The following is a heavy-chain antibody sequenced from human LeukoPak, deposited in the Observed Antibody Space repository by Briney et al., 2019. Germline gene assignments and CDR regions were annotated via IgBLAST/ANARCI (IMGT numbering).Heavy chain of an antibody. CDR3: ARAVGGYKAGIFDP. V-gene: IGHV4-4*07. CDR2: IYTRGST. CDR1: GGSISSYY. D-gene: IGHD5-24*01. J-gene: IGHJ5*02. Sequence: SETLALTCTVPGGSISSYYWSWIRQPAGKGLEWIGRIYTRGSTNYNPSLKSRVTMSVDTSKNQFSLKLSSVTAADTAVYYCARAVGGYKAGIFDPWGQGTLVTVSS.